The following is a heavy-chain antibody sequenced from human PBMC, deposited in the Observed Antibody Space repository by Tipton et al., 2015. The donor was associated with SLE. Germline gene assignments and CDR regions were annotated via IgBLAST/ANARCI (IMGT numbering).Heavy chain of an antibody. V-gene: IGHV4-61*09. J-gene: IGHJ3*02. CDR3: ARLSSDTTAFDI. CDR1: GDSIKSDHYF. Sequence: TLSLTCTVSGDSIKSDHYFWTWVRQPAGKGLEWIGHIYTSGNINYNPSLKSRVTMSVDTSKNQFSLKLNSITAADTAMYWCARLSSDTTAFDIWGQGTMVTVSS. D-gene: IGHD3-3*01. CDR2: IYTSGNI.